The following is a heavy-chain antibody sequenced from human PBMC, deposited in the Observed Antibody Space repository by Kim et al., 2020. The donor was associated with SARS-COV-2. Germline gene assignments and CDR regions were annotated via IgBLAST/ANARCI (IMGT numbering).Heavy chain of an antibody. CDR2: ISYDGSNK. CDR1: GFTFSSYG. CDR3: AKGVYGDGDNWFDP. V-gene: IGHV3-30*18. J-gene: IGHJ5*02. Sequence: GGSLRLSCAASGFTFSSYGMHWVRQAPGKGLEWVAVISYDGSNKYYADSVKGRFTISRDNSKNTLYLQMNSLRAEDTAVYYCAKGVYGDGDNWFDPWGQGTLVTVSS. D-gene: IGHD4-17*01.